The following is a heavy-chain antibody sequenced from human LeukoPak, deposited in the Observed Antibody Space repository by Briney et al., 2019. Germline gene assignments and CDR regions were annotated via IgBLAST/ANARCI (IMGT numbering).Heavy chain of an antibody. CDR2: ISGSGGST. V-gene: IGHV3-23*01. CDR3: AKDAQGASYYDILTGYYRNWFDP. J-gene: IGHJ5*02. D-gene: IGHD3-9*01. Sequence: TGGPLTLPCAASGFTLRRYPMRWARQAPEKGLEWVSDISGSGGSTYYADSVKGRCTIARDNSKNALYLQMNSLRAEDTVVYYCAKDAQGASYYDILTGYYRNWFDPWGQGTLVTVSS. CDR1: GFTLRRYP.